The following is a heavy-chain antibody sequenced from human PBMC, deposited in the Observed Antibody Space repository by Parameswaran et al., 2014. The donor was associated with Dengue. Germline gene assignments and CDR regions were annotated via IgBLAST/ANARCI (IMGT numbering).Heavy chain of an antibody. Sequence: SWVRQAPGQGLEWMGGIIPIFGTANYAQKFQGRVTITADESTSTAYMELSSLRSEDTAVYYCARMRGRLRLGELSPPDVWGQGTTVTVSS. V-gene: IGHV1-69*01. D-gene: IGHD3-16*02. CDR3: ARMRGRLRLGELSPPDV. J-gene: IGHJ6*02. CDR2: IIPIFGTA.